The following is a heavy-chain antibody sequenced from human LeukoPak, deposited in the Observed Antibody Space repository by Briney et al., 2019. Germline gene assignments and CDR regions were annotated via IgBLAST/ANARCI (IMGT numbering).Heavy chain of an antibody. CDR2: ISYDGSNK. V-gene: IGHV3-30-3*01. CDR3: ARPPGYYHNFVDY. D-gene: IGHD3-22*01. CDR1: GFTFSSYA. Sequence: GGSLRLSCAASGFTFSSYAMHWVRQAPGKGLEWVAVISYDGSNKYYADSVKGRFTISRDNSKDTLYLQMNSLRAEDTAVYYCARPPGYYHNFVDYWGQGTLVTVSS. J-gene: IGHJ4*02.